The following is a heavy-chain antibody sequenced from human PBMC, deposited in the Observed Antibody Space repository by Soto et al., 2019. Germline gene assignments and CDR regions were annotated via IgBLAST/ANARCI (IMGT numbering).Heavy chain of an antibody. CDR1: GYTFTSSG. Sequence: ASVKVSCKASGYTFTSSGISWVRQAPGQGLEWMGWISVYNGNTNYAQNFQGRVSMTTDTSTSTVYMELRNLRSDDTAVYYCVRDGTRTLRDWFDPWGQGISVTVSS. CDR3: VRDGTRTLRDWFDP. V-gene: IGHV1-18*01. J-gene: IGHJ5*02. CDR2: ISVYNGNT. D-gene: IGHD1-1*01.